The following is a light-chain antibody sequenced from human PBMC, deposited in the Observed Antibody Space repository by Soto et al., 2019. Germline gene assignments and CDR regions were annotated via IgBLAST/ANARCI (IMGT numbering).Light chain of an antibody. CDR1: QSVSSSY. CDR2: GAS. CDR3: QQYGDSPLT. V-gene: IGKV3-20*01. J-gene: IGKJ4*01. Sequence: EIVLTQSPGTLSLSPVERATLSCRASQSVSSSYLAWYQQKAGQAPRLLIFGASSRATGIPDRFSGSGSGTDFTLTISRLEPEDFAVYHCQQYGDSPLTFGGGTKVDIK.